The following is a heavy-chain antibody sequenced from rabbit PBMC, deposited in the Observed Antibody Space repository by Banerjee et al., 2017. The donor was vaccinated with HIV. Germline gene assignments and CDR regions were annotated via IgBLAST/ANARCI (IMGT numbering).Heavy chain of an antibody. CDR1: GFSFSNKYV. V-gene: IGHV1S45*01. CDR3: AGSLVDNANL. Sequence: QQQLEESGGGLVKPEGSLTLSCTASGFSFSNKYVMSWVRQAPGKGLEWIGCINTGSGSAYYANWVISRFTISKTSSTTVTLQMTSLTAADTATYLCAGSLVDNANLWGPGTLVTVS. D-gene: IGHD1-1*01. J-gene: IGHJ4*01. CDR2: INTGSGSA.